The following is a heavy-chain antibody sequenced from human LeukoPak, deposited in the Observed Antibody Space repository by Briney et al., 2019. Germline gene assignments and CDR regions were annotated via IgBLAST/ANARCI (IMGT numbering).Heavy chain of an antibody. CDR1: RYTFTGYY. CDR3: ARAESYYDSSGYHRPYYYYGMDV. Sequence: ASVKVSCKASRYTFTGYYMHWVRQAPGQGLEWMGWINPNSGGTNYAQKFQGRVTMTRDTSISTAYMELSRLRSDDTAVYYCARAESYYDSSGYHRPYYYYGMDVWGQGTTVTVSS. D-gene: IGHD3-22*01. V-gene: IGHV1-2*02. CDR2: INPNSGGT. J-gene: IGHJ6*02.